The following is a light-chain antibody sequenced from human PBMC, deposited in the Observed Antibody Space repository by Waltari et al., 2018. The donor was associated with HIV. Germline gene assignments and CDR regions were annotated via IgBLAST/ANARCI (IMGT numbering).Light chain of an antibody. CDR2: EVS. CDR1: RSAFGSYTS. J-gene: IGLJ3*02. Sequence: QSALTQPASVSGSPGQSITISCTGTRSAFGSYTSVSLYQHHPGKAPKVIIYEVSNRPSGVSDRFSGSKSGNTASLTISGLQAEDEADYFCTSYISSSSPVFGGGTKLTVL. CDR3: TSYISSSSPV. V-gene: IGLV2-14*01.